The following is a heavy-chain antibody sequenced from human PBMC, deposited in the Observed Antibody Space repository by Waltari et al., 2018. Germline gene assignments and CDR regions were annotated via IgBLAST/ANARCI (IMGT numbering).Heavy chain of an antibody. D-gene: IGHD3-16*01. Sequence: EVQLVESGGGLVQPGGSLRLSCIASGFPLSGYWMHRVRQAPGKGLVWVSRVKYDGTETTYADSVKGRFTSSRDNARNTLYLQMNSLRAEDTAVYYCARSDYTDFWGLGTLVTVSS. J-gene: IGHJ4*02. CDR3: ARSDYTDF. CDR1: GFPLSGYW. CDR2: VKYDGTET. V-gene: IGHV3-74*01.